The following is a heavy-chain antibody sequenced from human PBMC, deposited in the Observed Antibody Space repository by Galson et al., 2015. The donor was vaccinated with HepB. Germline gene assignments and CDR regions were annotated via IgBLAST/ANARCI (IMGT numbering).Heavy chain of an antibody. CDR1: GGSFSGYY. CDR3: ARCMVRGFIDY. V-gene: IGHV4-34*01. D-gene: IGHD3-10*01. Sequence: SETLSLTCAVYGGSFSGYYWSWIRQPPGKGLEWIGEINHSGSTNYNPSLKSRVTISVDTSKNQFSLKLSSVTAADTAVYYCARCMVRGFIDYWGQGTLVTVSS. J-gene: IGHJ4*02. CDR2: INHSGST.